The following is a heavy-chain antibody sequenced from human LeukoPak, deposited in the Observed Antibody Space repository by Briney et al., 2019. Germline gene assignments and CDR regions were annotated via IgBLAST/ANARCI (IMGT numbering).Heavy chain of an antibody. CDR2: IYYSGST. J-gene: IGHJ4*02. CDR1: GGSISSYY. CDR3: ARLADDSSGYYYDY. V-gene: IGHV4-59*08. D-gene: IGHD3-22*01. Sequence: SETLSLTCTVSGGSISSYYWSWIRQPPGKGLEWIGYIYYSGSTNYNPSLKSRVTTSVDTSKNQFSLKLSSVTAADTAVYYCARLADDSSGYYYDYWGQGTLVTVSS.